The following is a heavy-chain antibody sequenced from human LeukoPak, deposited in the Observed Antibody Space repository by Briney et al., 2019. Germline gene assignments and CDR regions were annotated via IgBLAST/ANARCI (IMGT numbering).Heavy chain of an antibody. D-gene: IGHD1-1*01. CDR3: ARDWTTTGTFGY. CDR1: GDSVSSNSAA. J-gene: IGHJ4*02. CDR2: TYYRSKWYS. V-gene: IGHV6-1*01. Sequence: SQTLSLTCVISGDSVSSNSAAWNWIRQSPSRGLEWLGRTYYRSKWYSDYAPSVISRITISPDTSKNEFSLQLISVTPEDTAVYYCARDWTTTGTFGYWGQGTLVTVSS.